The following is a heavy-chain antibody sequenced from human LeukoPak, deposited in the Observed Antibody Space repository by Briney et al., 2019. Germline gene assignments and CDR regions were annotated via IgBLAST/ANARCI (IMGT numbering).Heavy chain of an antibody. V-gene: IGHV4-61*02. CDR2: IYTSGST. CDR3: ARDTLDIVVVPAAISGWFDP. J-gene: IGHJ5*02. D-gene: IGHD2-2*02. Sequence: PSETPSLTCTVSGGSISSGSYYWSWIRQPAGKGLEWIGRIYTSGSTNYNPSLKSRVTISVDTSKNQFSLKLSSVTAADTAVYYCARDTLDIVVVPAAISGWFDPWGQGTLVTVSS. CDR1: GGSISSGSYY.